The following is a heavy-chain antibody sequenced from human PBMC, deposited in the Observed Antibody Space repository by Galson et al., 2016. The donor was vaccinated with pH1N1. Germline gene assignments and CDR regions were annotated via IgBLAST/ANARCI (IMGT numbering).Heavy chain of an antibody. J-gene: IGHJ4*02. V-gene: IGHV1-69*05. CDR2: TIPVFGAP. Sequence: KASGGTFTFYAFTWVRQAPGQGLEWMGGTIPVFGAPTYAQKFQGRVTITTDDSTRTAYMELRSLRSEDTAVYYCATRRGKDYSDRGGYLAYWGQGTLVTVSS. CDR3: ATRRGKDYSDRGGYLAY. CDR1: GGTFTFYA. D-gene: IGHD3-22*01.